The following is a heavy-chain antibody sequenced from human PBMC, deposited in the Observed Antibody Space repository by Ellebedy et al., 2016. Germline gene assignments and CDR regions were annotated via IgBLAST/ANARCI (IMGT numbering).Heavy chain of an antibody. Sequence: GGSLRLSCAASGFTFSNGWMNWVRQTPGKGLEWVSRIKSKTDGGTTDYAAPVKGRFTISRDDSKNTLYLQMNSLRAEDTAVYYCAKDRYYGSGSYSDYWGQGTLVTVSS. V-gene: IGHV3-15*07. D-gene: IGHD3-10*01. CDR3: AKDRYYGSGSYSDY. J-gene: IGHJ4*02. CDR1: GFTFSNGW. CDR2: IKSKTDGGTT.